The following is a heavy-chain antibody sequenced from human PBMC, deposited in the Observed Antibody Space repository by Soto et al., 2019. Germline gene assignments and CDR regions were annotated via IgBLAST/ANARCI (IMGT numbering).Heavy chain of an antibody. J-gene: IGHJ6*03. Sequence: GGSLRLSCTASGFTFGDYAMSWFRQAPGKGLEWVGFIRSKAYGGTTEYAASVKGRFTISRDDSKSIAYLQMNSLKTEDTAVYYCTRDDWGSGSYPYYYYYMDVWGKGTTVTVSS. CDR1: GFTFGDYA. CDR3: TRDDWGSGSYPYYYYYMDV. CDR2: IRSKAYGGTT. V-gene: IGHV3-49*03. D-gene: IGHD3-10*01.